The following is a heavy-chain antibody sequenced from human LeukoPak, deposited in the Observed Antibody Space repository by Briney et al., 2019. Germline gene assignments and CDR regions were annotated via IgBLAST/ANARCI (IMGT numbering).Heavy chain of an antibody. CDR3: ATGAGCGY. V-gene: IGHV3-7*03. J-gene: IGHJ4*02. Sequence: GGSLRLSCAASGFTVSSYWMTWVRQAPGRGREGVANIKKDGSERNYVDSGKGRSTISPDNAKNSLYLPMNSLRDEDTAVYYCATGAGCGYWGQGTLVTVSS. CDR1: GFTVSSYW. CDR2: IKKDGSER. D-gene: IGHD6-19*01.